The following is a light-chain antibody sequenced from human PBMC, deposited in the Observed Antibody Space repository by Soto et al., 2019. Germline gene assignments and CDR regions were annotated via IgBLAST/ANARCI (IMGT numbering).Light chain of an antibody. J-gene: IGKJ3*01. CDR2: GAS. CDR3: QQYFSWPLT. CDR1: QSISSS. Sequence: EIVMTQSPGTLSVSPGETVGLSCRASQSISSSLAWYQRKPGQTPRLLIYGASTRATDIPARFSGSGSGTQFTLTISSLQSEDFAVYFCQQYFSWPLTFGPGTKVDIK. V-gene: IGKV3-15*01.